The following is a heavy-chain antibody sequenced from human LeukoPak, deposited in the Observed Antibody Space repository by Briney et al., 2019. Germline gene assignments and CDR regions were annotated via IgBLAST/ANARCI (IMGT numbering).Heavy chain of an antibody. CDR2: IGNTGAAK. D-gene: IGHD3-22*01. J-gene: IGHJ4*02. CDR1: GFTFSSFG. V-gene: IGHV3-30*19. CDR3: ARDNYYDSSGLGY. Sequence: GGSLRLSCAASGFTFSSFGIHWVRQAPGKGLEWVAVIGNTGAAKYYADSVRGRFTISRDNSDNTLHLQMNSLSAEDTAVYYCARDNYYDSSGLGYWGQGTLVTVSS.